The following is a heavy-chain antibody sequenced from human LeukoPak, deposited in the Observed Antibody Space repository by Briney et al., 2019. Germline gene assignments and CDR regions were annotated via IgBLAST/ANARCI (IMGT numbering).Heavy chain of an antibody. CDR2: TYYRSKWNN. V-gene: IGHV6-1*01. J-gene: IGHJ4*02. CDR1: GDSVSSNSVA. CDR3: ARESSWIDY. Sequence: SQTLSLTCAISGDSVSSNSVAWNWTRQSPSRGLEWLVRTYYRSKWNNDYAVSVKSRIIINPDTSKNQFSLLLTSVTPEDTAVYYCARESSWIDYWGQGTLVTVSS. D-gene: IGHD5-12*01.